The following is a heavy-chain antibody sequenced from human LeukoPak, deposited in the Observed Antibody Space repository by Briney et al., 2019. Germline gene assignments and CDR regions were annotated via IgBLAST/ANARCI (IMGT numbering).Heavy chain of an antibody. J-gene: IGHJ4*02. V-gene: IGHV3-21*01. CDR1: GFTFSSYS. D-gene: IGHD2-15*01. CDR2: ISSSSSYI. CDR3: ARDAGYCSGGSCYVAFDY. Sequence: GGSLRLSCAASGFTFSSYSMNWVRQAPGKGLEWVSSISSSSSYIYYADSVKGRFTISRDNAKNSLYLQMNSLRAEDTAVYYCARDAGYCSGGSCYVAFDYWGQGTLVTVSS.